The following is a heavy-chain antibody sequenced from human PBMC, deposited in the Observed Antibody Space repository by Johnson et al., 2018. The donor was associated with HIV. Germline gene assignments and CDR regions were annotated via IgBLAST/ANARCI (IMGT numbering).Heavy chain of an antibody. D-gene: IGHD6-13*01. CDR3: ATNPGIAGGAFDI. J-gene: IGHJ3*02. V-gene: IGHV3-30-3*01. CDR1: GFTFSSYA. CDR2: IPYDGSNN. Sequence: QVQLVESGGGVVQPGRSLTLSCAASGFTFSSYAMHWVRQAPGTGLEWVAVIPYDGSNNYYADSVKGRFTISRDNSKNTLYLQMNRLRAEDTAVYYCATNPGIAGGAFDIWGQGTMVTVSS.